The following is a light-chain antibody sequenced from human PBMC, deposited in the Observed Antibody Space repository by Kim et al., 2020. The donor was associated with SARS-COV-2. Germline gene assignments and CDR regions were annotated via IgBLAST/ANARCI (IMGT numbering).Light chain of an antibody. CDR3: QSYDSSLSAYV. CDR1: RTNIGPDCV. Sequence: RVTRSCPVTRTNIGPDCVVSWYKQLPGTAPKLLIFDDGNRPSGVPDRFSDSRSGTSASLAITGLQAEDEADYYCQSYDSSLSAYVFGTGTKVTVL. CDR2: DDG. J-gene: IGLJ1*01. V-gene: IGLV1-40*01.